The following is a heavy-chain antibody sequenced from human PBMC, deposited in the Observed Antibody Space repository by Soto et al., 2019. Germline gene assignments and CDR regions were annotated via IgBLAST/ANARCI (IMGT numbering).Heavy chain of an antibody. CDR3: ARRERPDFYYMDV. CDR1: GFTLSGYA. Sequence: EVQLAESGGGLAQPGGSLRLSCAASGFTLSGYAMDWVRQAPGKGLEYVSGISSNGVGTYYANSVQGRFTISRDNSKNTVYLQMGSLRPEDMAVYYCARRERPDFYYMDVWGKGTTVTVSS. CDR2: ISSNGVGT. D-gene: IGHD6-6*01. V-gene: IGHV3-64*01. J-gene: IGHJ6*03.